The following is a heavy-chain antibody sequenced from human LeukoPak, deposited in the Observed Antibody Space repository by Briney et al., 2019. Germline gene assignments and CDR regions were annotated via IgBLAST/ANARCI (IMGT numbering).Heavy chain of an antibody. D-gene: IGHD3-22*01. CDR1: GGSISSTNW. J-gene: IGHJ3*02. Sequence: TSETLSLTCGVSGGSISSTNWWTWVRQPPGKGLEWIGEVHLDGRTNYNPSLESRLTMSVDLSENHISLKLTSVTAADTAVYYCARGQYFESSGYSYVFDIWGRGTMVTVSS. V-gene: IGHV4-4*02. CDR2: VHLDGRT. CDR3: ARGQYFESSGYSYVFDI.